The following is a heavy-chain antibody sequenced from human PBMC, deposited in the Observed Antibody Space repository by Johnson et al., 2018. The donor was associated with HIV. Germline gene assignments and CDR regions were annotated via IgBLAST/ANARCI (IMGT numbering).Heavy chain of an antibody. CDR1: GFTFSSYG. D-gene: IGHD6-19*01. Sequence: HVQLVESGGGVVQPGRSLRLSCAASGFTFSSYGMHWVRQAPGKGLEWVAVIWYDGSNKYYADSVKGRFTISRDNSKNTLYLQMNSLRAGDTAVYYCARVQWLILDAFDIWGQGTMVTVSS. V-gene: IGHV3-33*01. CDR3: ARVQWLILDAFDI. J-gene: IGHJ3*02. CDR2: IWYDGSNK.